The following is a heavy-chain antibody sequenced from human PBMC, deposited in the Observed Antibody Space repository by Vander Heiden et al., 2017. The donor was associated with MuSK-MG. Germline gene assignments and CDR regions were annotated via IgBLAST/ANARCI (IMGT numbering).Heavy chain of an antibody. V-gene: IGHV3-73*01. CDR1: GFSFGRSA. D-gene: IGHD3-10*01. J-gene: IGHJ4*02. CDR2: IRSKTNNYAT. Sequence: EVQLVESGGGLVQPGGSLKLSCAASGFSFGRSAIHWVRQASGKGLGWVGRIRSKTNNYATTDGATVKGRFTISRDDSKTTAYLQLNSLQSEDTAVYYCTIEVSGSPHGYWGQGTLVTVSS. CDR3: TIEVSGSPHGY.